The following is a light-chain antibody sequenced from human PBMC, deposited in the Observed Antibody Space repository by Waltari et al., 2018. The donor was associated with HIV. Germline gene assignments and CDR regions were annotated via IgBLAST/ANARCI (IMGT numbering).Light chain of an antibody. J-gene: IGLJ1*01. CDR1: ANNA. CDR2: AVE. V-gene: IGLV2-23*02. Sequence: ARAQPPSVSGSPGQSITLPSAAIANNAVSWYHQPPGKAPKAILYAVERRPPGISSRFSGFRSGKNASLKISDLQAEDEADYFCCTYVGYGTKFVFGTGTRVSVL. CDR3: CTYVGYGTKFV.